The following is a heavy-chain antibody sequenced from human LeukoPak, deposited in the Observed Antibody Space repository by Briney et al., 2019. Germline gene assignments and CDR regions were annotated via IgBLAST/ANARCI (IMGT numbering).Heavy chain of an antibody. V-gene: IGHV3-21*04. J-gene: IGHJ6*02. CDR1: GFTFSSYT. Sequence: GGSLRLSCAASGFTFSSYTMNWVRQAPGKGLEWVSSISSSSDDIYYADSVKGRFTISRDNSKNTLYLQMNSLRAEDTAVYYCARDPRYCSSTSCSTSYYYYGMDVWGQGTTATVSS. D-gene: IGHD2-2*02. CDR2: ISSSSDDI. CDR3: ARDPRYCSSTSCSTSYYYYGMDV.